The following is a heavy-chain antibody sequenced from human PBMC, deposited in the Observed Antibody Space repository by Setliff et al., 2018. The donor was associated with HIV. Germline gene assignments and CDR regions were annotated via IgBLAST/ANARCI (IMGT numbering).Heavy chain of an antibody. J-gene: IGHJ3*02. Sequence: SLRLSCAASGFTFSSYAMSWVRQAPGKGLEWVSAISGSGGSTYYADSVKGRFTISRDNSKNTLYLQMNSLRAEDTAVYYCAKGAVLLWFGESYAFDIWGQGTMVTVSS. CDR2: ISGSGGST. CDR1: GFTFSSYA. V-gene: IGHV3-23*01. D-gene: IGHD3-10*01. CDR3: AKGAVLLWFGESYAFDI.